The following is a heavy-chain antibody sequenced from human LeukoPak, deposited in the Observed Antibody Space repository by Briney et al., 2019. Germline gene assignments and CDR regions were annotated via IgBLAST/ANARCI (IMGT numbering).Heavy chain of an antibody. CDR2: INPSGGST. CDR1: GYTFTSYY. D-gene: IGHD3-22*01. CDR3: AREAPITMTGYAFDI. V-gene: IGHV1-46*01. Sequence: ASVKVSCKAPGYTFTSYYMHWVRQAPGQGLEWMGIINPSGGSTSYAQKFQGRVTMTRDTSTSTVYMEVSSLRSEDTAVYYCAREAPITMTGYAFDIWGQGTMVTVSS. J-gene: IGHJ3*02.